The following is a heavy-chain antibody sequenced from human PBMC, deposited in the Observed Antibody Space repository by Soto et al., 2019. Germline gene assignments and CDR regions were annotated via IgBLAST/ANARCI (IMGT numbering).Heavy chain of an antibody. CDR3: ARAGGTMSDAFDI. CDR2: IYYSGST. Sequence: QVQLQESGPGLVKPSQTLSLTCTVSGGSISSGGYYWSWIRQHPGKGLEWIGYIYYSGSTYYNPSLKSRVXXSXDXXKNQFSLKLSSVTAADTAVYYCARAGGTMSDAFDIWGQGTMVTVSS. D-gene: IGHD3-22*01. J-gene: IGHJ3*02. V-gene: IGHV4-31*03. CDR1: GGSISSGGYY.